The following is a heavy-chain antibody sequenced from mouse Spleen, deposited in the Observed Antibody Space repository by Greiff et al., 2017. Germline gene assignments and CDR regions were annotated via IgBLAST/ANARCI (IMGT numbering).Heavy chain of an antibody. Sequence: EVQLVESGPGLVKPSQSLSLTCSVTGYSITSGYYWNWIRQFPGNKLEWMGYISYDGSNNYNPSLKNRISITRDTSKNQFFLKLNSVTTEDTATYYCARRGGNVAYWGQGTLVTVSA. V-gene: IGHV3-6*01. CDR2: ISYDGSN. J-gene: IGHJ3*01. D-gene: IGHD2-1*01. CDR3: ARRGGNVAY. CDR1: GYSITSGYY.